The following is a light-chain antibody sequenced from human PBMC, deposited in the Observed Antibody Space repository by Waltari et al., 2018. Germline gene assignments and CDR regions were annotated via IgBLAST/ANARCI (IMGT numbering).Light chain of an antibody. Sequence: IQMTQSPSSLSASVGDRVTITCQASEDISNHLVWFQQKPGQAPKLLIFDASSLQPGVPSRFRGSGSGTHFTFTISSLQPEDFATFYCQQFHDLPFTFGPGTTVDIK. CDR3: QQFHDLPFT. J-gene: IGKJ3*01. CDR1: EDISNH. CDR2: DAS. V-gene: IGKV1-33*01.